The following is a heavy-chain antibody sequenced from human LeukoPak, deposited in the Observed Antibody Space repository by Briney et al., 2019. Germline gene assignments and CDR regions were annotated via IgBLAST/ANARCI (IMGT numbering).Heavy chain of an antibody. CDR2: ISAYNGNT. CDR1: GYTFTSYG. J-gene: IGHJ4*02. D-gene: IGHD3-22*01. V-gene: IGHV1-18*01. Sequence: ASVKVSCKSSGYTFTSYGISWVRQAPGQGLEWMGWISAYNGNTNYAQKLQGSVTMTTDTSTSTAYMELRSLRSDDTAVYYCARAPLAYDSSGYFDYWGQGTLVTVSS. CDR3: ARAPLAYDSSGYFDY.